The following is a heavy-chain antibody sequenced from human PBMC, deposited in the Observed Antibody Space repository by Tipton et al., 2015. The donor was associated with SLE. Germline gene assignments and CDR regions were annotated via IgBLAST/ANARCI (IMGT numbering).Heavy chain of an antibody. V-gene: IGHV4-61*01. CDR2: IYYSGST. D-gene: IGHD3-10*01. Sequence: LRLSCIVSGASVSSGSYYWSWIRQPPGKGLEWIGYIYYSGSTNYNPSLKSRVTISVDTSKNQFSLKLSSVTAADTAVYYCAREEDGAAQFDPWGQGTLVTVSS. J-gene: IGHJ5*02. CDR1: GASVSSGSYY. CDR3: AREEDGAAQFDP.